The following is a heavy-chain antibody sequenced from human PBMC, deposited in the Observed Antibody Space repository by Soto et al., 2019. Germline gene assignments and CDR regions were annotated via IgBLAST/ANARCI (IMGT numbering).Heavy chain of an antibody. CDR3: AKGPLYCSGGTCYLYYFDY. Sequence: PGGSLRLSCAASGFTFSRQAMSWVRQAPGKGLEWVSAIRGSGGSTNYADSVKGRFTISRDDSKNTLYLQMNSLRADDTAVYYCAKGPLYCSGGTCYLYYFDYWGQGALVTVSS. CDR1: GFTFSRQA. J-gene: IGHJ4*02. CDR2: IRGSGGST. D-gene: IGHD2-15*01. V-gene: IGHV3-23*01.